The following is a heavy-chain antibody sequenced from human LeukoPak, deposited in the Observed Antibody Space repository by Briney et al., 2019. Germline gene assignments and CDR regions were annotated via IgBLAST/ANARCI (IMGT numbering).Heavy chain of an antibody. D-gene: IGHD4-17*01. J-gene: IGHJ4*02. CDR2: IYYSGST. V-gene: IGHV4-39*07. CDR3: ARVYGDYEDY. Sequence: TSETLSLTCAVSGGSISSSSYYWGWIRQPPGKGLEWIGSIYYSGSTYYNPSLKSRVTISVDTSKNQFSLKLSSVTAADTAVYYCARVYGDYEDYWGQGTLVTVSS. CDR1: GGSISSSSYY.